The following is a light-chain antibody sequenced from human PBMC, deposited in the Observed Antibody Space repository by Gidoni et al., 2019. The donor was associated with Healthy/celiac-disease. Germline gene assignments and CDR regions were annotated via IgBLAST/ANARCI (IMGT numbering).Light chain of an antibody. CDR1: QSVSSSY. CDR2: GAS. Sequence: EIVLTQSPGTLSLSPGERANISCRASQSVSSSYLAWYQQQPGQAPRLLIYGASSRATGIPDRFSGSGSGTDFTLTISRLEPEDFAVYYCQQYGSSPRTFGQGTKVEIK. J-gene: IGKJ1*01. V-gene: IGKV3-20*01. CDR3: QQYGSSPRT.